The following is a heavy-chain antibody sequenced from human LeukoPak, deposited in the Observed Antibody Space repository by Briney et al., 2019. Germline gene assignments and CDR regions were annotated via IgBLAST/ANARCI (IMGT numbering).Heavy chain of an antibody. V-gene: IGHV2-70*01. CDR3: ARLSYGSKSPLDY. J-gene: IGHJ4*02. CDR2: IEWDDEK. CDR1: GFSLSTSGMS. D-gene: IGHD3-10*01. Sequence: SGPALVEPTQTLTLTCTFSGFSLSTSGMSVSWIRQPPGKALEWLALIEWDDEKYYSTSLKTRLTISKDTSKNQVVLTMTNMDPMDTATYYCARLSYGSKSPLDYWGQGTLVTVSS.